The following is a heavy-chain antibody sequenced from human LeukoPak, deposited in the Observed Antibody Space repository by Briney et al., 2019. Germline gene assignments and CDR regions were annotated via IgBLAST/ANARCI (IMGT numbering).Heavy chain of an antibody. V-gene: IGHV3-23*01. D-gene: IGHD3-10*01. CDR1: GFTFSSYA. Sequence: GGSLRLSCAASGFTFSSYAMSWVRQAPGKGLEWVSAISGSGGSTYYADSVKGRLTISRDNSKNTLYLQMNSLRAEDTAVYYCAKRPFGELFSDAFDIWGQGTMVTVSS. CDR2: ISGSGGST. CDR3: AKRPFGELFSDAFDI. J-gene: IGHJ3*02.